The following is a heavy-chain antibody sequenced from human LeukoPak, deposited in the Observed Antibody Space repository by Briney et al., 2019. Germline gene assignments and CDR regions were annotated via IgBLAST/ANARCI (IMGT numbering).Heavy chain of an antibody. CDR3: AKDTRLRGYNWFDP. Sequence: GGSLRLSCAASGFTVSSNYMSWVRQAPGKGLEWVSVIYSGGSTYYADSVKGRFTISRDNSKNTLYLQMNSLRAEDTAVYYCAKDTRLRGYNWFDPWGQGTLVTVSS. J-gene: IGHJ5*02. CDR1: GFTVSSNY. V-gene: IGHV3-53*01. CDR2: IYSGGST. D-gene: IGHD1-1*01.